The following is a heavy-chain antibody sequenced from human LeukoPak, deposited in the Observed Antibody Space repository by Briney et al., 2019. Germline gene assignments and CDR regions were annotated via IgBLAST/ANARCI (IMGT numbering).Heavy chain of an antibody. CDR2: INTKTGNP. J-gene: IGHJ4*02. D-gene: IGHD5-18*01. CDR1: GYTFTSYA. CDR3: ARVLFGRGLRGYSYGYDY. V-gene: IGHV7-4-1*02. Sequence: ASVKVSCKTSGYTFTSYAMNWVRQAPGQGLEWMGWINTKTGNPTYAQGFTGRFVFSLDTSVSTAYLQISSLKAEDTAVYYCARVLFGRGLRGYSYGYDYWGQGTLVTVSS.